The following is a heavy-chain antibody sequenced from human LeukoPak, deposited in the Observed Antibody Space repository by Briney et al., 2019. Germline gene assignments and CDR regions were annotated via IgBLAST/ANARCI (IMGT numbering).Heavy chain of an antibody. CDR3: ARDLDYYATDY. V-gene: IGHV3-7*01. D-gene: IGHD3/OR15-3a*01. Sequence: PGGSLRLSCAASVFSLSRYWMSWVRQAPGKGLEWVANIGKDGSGNHYVDSVKGRFTISRDNAKNSLYLQMKSLRADDTAVYYCARDLDYYATDYWGQGTLVTVSS. CDR1: VFSLSRYW. J-gene: IGHJ4*02. CDR2: IGKDGSGN.